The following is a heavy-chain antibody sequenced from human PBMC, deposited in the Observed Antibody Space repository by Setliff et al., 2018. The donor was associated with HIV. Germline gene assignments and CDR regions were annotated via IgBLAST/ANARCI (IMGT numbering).Heavy chain of an antibody. CDR3: AKGVKWLDP. CDR2: IYSDGRT. CDR1: GFTVSDTH. V-gene: IGHV3-53*01. D-gene: IGHD3-16*01. J-gene: IGHJ5*02. Sequence: GGSLRLSCAASGFTVSDTHMTWVRQAPGKGLQWVSVIYSDGRTYYAESVKGRFTISRDDSKNTLYLQMHSLRVEDTAAYYCAKGVKWLDPWGQGIQVTVSS.